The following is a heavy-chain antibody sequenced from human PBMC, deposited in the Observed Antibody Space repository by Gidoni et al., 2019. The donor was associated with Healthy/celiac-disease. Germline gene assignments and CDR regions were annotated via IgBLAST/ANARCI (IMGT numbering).Heavy chain of an antibody. CDR1: GFTFSSYG. J-gene: IGHJ4*02. Sequence: QVQLVASGGGGVQLVRSLRISCAASGFTFSSYGMHWVRQAPGKGLEWVAVISDDGSNKYYADSVKGRFTISRDNSKNTLYLQMNSLRAEDTAVYYCAKDVGYCTGGVCYQGQFDYWGQGTLVTVSS. CDR2: ISDDGSNK. CDR3: AKDVGYCTGGVCYQGQFDY. V-gene: IGHV3-30*18. D-gene: IGHD2-8*02.